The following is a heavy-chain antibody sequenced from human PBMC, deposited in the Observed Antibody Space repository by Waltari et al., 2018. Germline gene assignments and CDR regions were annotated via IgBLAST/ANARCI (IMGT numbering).Heavy chain of an antibody. CDR3: ARYSLRFYYFDY. CDR2: IYYSGRT. V-gene: IGHV4-39*07. J-gene: IGHJ4*02. D-gene: IGHD3-3*01. CDR1: GGSISSSSYY. Sequence: QLQLQESGPGLVKPSETLSLTCTVSGGSISSSSYYWGWIRQPPGKGLEWIGSIYYSGRTYYNPSLKSRVTISVDTSKNQFSLKLSSVTAADTAVYYCARYSLRFYYFDYWGQGTLVTVSS.